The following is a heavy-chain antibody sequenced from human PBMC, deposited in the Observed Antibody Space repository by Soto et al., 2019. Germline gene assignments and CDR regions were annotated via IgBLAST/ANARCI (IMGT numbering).Heavy chain of an antibody. CDR2: ISYDGSYK. J-gene: IGHJ4*02. CDR3: AKAPFSRWEQLDIDY. CDR1: GFTFSNYV. D-gene: IGHD2-2*03. Sequence: QVQLVESGGGVVQPGRSLRLSCAASGFTFSNYVMHWVRQAPGKGLEWVAVISYDGSYKDYADSVKGRFTISRDNSKNTLYLQMTSLRAEDTAVYYCAKAPFSRWEQLDIDYWGQGTLVTVSS. V-gene: IGHV3-30*18.